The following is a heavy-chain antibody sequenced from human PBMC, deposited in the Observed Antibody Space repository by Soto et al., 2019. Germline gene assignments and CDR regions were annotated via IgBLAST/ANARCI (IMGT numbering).Heavy chain of an antibody. D-gene: IGHD3-3*01. CDR2: IKSKTDGGTT. CDR1: GFTFSNAW. Sequence: GGSLRLSCAASGFTFSNAWMSWVRQAPGKGLEWVGRIKSKTDGGTTDYAAPVKGRFTISRDDSKNTLYLQMNSLKTEDTAVYYCVRAVTYYDFWRGATNDNWFDPWGQGTLVTVSS. J-gene: IGHJ5*02. CDR3: VRAVTYYDFWRGATNDNWFDP. V-gene: IGHV3-15*01.